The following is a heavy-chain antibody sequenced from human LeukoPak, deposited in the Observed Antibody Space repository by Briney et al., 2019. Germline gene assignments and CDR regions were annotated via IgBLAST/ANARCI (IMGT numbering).Heavy chain of an antibody. J-gene: IGHJ4*02. CDR3: ARDPSDVWTTGPSY. D-gene: IGHD4-17*01. Sequence: WASVKVSCKASEYSFTSYAMNWVRQAPGQGLEWMGWINTNTGNPTYAQGFTGRLVFSLDTSVSTAYLQISSLKAEDTAVYYCARDPSDVWTTGPSYWGQGTLVTVSS. CDR2: INTNTGNP. CDR1: EYSFTSYA. V-gene: IGHV7-4-1*02.